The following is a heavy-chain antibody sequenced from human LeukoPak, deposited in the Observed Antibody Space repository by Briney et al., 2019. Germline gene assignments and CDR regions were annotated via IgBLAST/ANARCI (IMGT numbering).Heavy chain of an antibody. CDR2: MYYSGRT. CDR3: ARGSDYGDY. Sequence: PSETLSLTCTVSGGSISSYYWSWIRQPPGKGLEWIGYMYYSGRTNYNPSLKSRVAISINTSKNQFSLWLSSVTAADTAVYYCARGSDYGDYWGQGTLVTVSS. CDR1: GGSISSYY. V-gene: IGHV4-59*01. D-gene: IGHD3-3*01. J-gene: IGHJ4*02.